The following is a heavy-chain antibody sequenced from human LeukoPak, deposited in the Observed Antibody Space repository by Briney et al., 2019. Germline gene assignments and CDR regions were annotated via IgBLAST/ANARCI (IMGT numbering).Heavy chain of an antibody. CDR1: GFRFDDFA. CDR2: VSADGAKS. D-gene: IGHD2-15*01. J-gene: IGHJ3*02. Sequence: PGVSLRLSCAASGFRFDDFAMHWVRQSPGKGLEWVSLVSADGAKSYYAESVRGRFTISRDNSKNSLYLQMNTLRSEDTASYYCAKEIDTLGTNAFDIWGHGTLVTVSS. CDR3: AKEIDTLGTNAFDI. V-gene: IGHV3-43*02.